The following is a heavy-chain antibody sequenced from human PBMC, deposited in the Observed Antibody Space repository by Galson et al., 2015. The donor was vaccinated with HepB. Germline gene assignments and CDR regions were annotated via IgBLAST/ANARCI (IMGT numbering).Heavy chain of an antibody. CDR3: ARSRNESLDAVAMDV. CDR2: IYWDDDK. D-gene: IGHD3-9*01. V-gene: IGHV2-5*02. Sequence: PALVKPTQPLTLTCTFSGFSLTTLGVGVGWIRQPPGKALQWLALIYWDDDKRYSPSLKSRLTITKDTSKNQVVLTMTNMDPVDTATYYGARSRNESLDAVAMDVWGQGTSIIVSS. J-gene: IGHJ6*02. CDR1: GFSLTTLGVG.